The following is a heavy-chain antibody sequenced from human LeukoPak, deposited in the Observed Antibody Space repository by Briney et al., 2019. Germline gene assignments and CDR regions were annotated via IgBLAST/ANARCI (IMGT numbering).Heavy chain of an antibody. Sequence: ASVRVSCKASGYTFTGYYMHWVRQAPGQGLEWMGWINPNSGGTNYAQKFQGRVTMTTDTSTSTAYMELRSLRSDDTAVYYCARASIMITFGGVIVIPPDYWGQGTLVTVSS. CDR1: GYTFTGYY. V-gene: IGHV1-2*02. CDR3: ARASIMITFGGVIVIPPDY. CDR2: INPNSGGT. D-gene: IGHD3-16*02. J-gene: IGHJ4*02.